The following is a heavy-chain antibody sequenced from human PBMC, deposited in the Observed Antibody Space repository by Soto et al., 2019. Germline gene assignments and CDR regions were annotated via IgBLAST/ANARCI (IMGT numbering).Heavy chain of an antibody. CDR1: GGSISSSNW. D-gene: IGHD5-12*01. J-gene: IGHJ4*02. CDR3: ARDSGGSAREFDY. Sequence: PSETLSLTCAVSGGSISSSNWWSWVRQPPGKGLEWIGEIYHSGSTNYNPSLKSRVTISVDTSKNQFSLKLSSVTAADTAVYYCARDSGGSAREFDYWGQGTLVTVSS. V-gene: IGHV4-4*02. CDR2: IYHSGST.